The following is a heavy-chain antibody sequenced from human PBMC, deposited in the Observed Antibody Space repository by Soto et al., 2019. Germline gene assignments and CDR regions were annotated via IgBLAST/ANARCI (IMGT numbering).Heavy chain of an antibody. D-gene: IGHD3-3*01. Sequence: VESLKISCMGSGDNFAGYWIAWVRQMPGKGLELMGIIYPSDSDTRYRPSFQGQVTISADKSISSAYLQWSSLRASDTAMYYCARGGVSTRTFDYWGQGTPVTVSS. CDR3: ARGGVSTRTFDY. J-gene: IGHJ4*02. V-gene: IGHV5-51*01. CDR1: GDNFAGYW. CDR2: IYPSDSDT.